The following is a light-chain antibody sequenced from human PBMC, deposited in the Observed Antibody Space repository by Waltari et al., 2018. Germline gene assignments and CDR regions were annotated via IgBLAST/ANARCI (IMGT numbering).Light chain of an antibody. Sequence: DIVMTQSPDSLAVSLGLRATPNCPSSQNIFYSPNVKNYLAWYQHKPGQPPKLLSYWASTRESGVPDRFSGSGSGTDFTLTISSLQAEDVAVYYCQQYYTFPYTFGQGTSLEIK. CDR2: WAS. J-gene: IGKJ2*01. V-gene: IGKV4-1*01. CDR3: QQYYTFPYT. CDR1: QNIFYSPNVKNY.